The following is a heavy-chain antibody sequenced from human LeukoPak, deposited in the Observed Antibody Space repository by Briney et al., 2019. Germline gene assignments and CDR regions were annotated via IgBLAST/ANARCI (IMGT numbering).Heavy chain of an antibody. CDR2: IRGDNGNT. CDR3: ARVDLLTGYYFFDY. V-gene: IGHV1-18*01. Sequence: ASVKVSCKASGYTFSNYGISWVRQAPGQGLEWVGWIRGDNGNTNYAQKFQGRVTMTTETSTSTAYMELGSPGSDETAVYYCARVDLLTGYYFFDYWGQGTLVTVSS. CDR1: GYTFSNYG. D-gene: IGHD3-9*01. J-gene: IGHJ4*02.